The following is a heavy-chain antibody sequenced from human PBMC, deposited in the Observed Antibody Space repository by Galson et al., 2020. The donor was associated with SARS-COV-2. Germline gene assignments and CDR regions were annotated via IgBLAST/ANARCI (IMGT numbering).Heavy chain of an antibody. D-gene: IGHD2-8*02. CDR3: ARHMHCPGGVCRFYGLDV. CDR2: ISSSSSSK. CDR1: GFIFRDYY. J-gene: IGHJ6*02. Sequence: GGSLRLSCVASGFIFRDYYMSWVRQPPAKGLEWFSSISSSSSSKYYVPSLKGRLTVSSDNAKRSLFLQLNSLRVEDTAVYYCARHMHCPGGVCRFYGLDVWGQGTTVTVSS. V-gene: IGHV3-21*01.